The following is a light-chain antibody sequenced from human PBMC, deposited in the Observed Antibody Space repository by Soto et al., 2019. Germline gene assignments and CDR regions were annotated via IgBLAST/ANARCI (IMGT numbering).Light chain of an antibody. Sequence: QSALTQPDSVSGSTGQSITISCTGTSSDVGGYNYVSWYQQHPGKAPKLMIYEVSNRPSGVSNRFSGSKSGNTASLNISGLQAEDEADYYCSSYTSSSTYVFGTGTKLTVL. J-gene: IGLJ1*01. CDR3: SSYTSSSTYV. CDR2: EVS. V-gene: IGLV2-14*01. CDR1: SSDVGGYNY.